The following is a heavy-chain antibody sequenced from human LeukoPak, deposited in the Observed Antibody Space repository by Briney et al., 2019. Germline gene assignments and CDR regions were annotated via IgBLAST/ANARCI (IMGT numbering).Heavy chain of an antibody. CDR2: ISGSGDRT. CDR1: GFTFSSFT. D-gene: IGHD6-19*01. Sequence: PGGSLRLSCAASGFTFSSFTMTWVRQAPGKGLEWVSSISGSGDRTYYADSVKGRFTIFRGNSRNTLYLQMNSVRAEDTAVYFCAKDHGVAVAGMYYWGQGTLVTVSS. CDR3: AKDHGVAVAGMYY. V-gene: IGHV3-23*01. J-gene: IGHJ4*02.